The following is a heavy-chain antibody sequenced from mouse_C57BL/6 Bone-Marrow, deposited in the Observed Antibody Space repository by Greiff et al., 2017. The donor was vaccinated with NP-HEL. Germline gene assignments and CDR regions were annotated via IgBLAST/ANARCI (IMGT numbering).Heavy chain of an antibody. CDR1: GYTFTSYW. CDR2: INPSSGYT. D-gene: IGHD1-1*01. CDR3: ARSPYYYGSSLSYWYFDV. V-gene: IGHV1-7*01. J-gene: IGHJ1*03. Sequence: VQLQQSGAELAKPGASVKLSCKASGYTFTSYWMHWVKQRPGQGLEWIGYINPSSGYTKYNQKFKDKATLTADKSSSTAYMQLSSLTYEDSAVYYCARSPYYYGSSLSYWYFDVWGTGTTVTVSS.